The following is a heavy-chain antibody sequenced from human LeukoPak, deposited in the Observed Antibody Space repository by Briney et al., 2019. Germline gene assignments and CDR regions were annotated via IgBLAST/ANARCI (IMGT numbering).Heavy chain of an antibody. J-gene: IGHJ5*02. CDR3: AGHGDSNWFDP. CDR2: ISYSGST. Sequence: KSSETLSLTCTVSGGSISSYYWSWIRQPPGKGLEWIGYISYSGSTNNNPSLKSRVTISADTSKNQFSLKLSSVTAADTAVYYSAGHGDSNWFDPWGQGTLVTVSS. V-gene: IGHV4-59*08. CDR1: GGSISSYY. D-gene: IGHD4-17*01.